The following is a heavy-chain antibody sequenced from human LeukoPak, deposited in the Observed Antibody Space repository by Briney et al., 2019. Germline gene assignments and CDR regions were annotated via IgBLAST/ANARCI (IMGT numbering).Heavy chain of an antibody. V-gene: IGHV2-5*01. CDR1: GFSLSTNAVG. D-gene: IGHD3-10*01. CDR3: AHRENYYTSGSFDY. J-gene: IGHJ4*02. CDR2: IYWNDDK. Sequence: SGPTLVKPTQTLTLTCTFSGFSLSTNAVGVGWIRQPSGKAREWLALIYWNDDKRYSPSLKTRLTITKDTSNNKVILTMTNMDPVDTATYYCAHRENYYTSGSFDYWGQGTLVNVSS.